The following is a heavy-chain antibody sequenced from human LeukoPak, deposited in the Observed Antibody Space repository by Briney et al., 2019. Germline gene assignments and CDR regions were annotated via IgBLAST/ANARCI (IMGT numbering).Heavy chain of an antibody. V-gene: IGHV1-46*01. CDR1: GYTFTSYY. J-gene: IGHJ5*02. D-gene: IGHD3-22*01. CDR2: INPSGGST. CDR3: ARTNYDSSGYRWFDP. Sequence: ASVKVSCKASGYTFTSYYMHWVRQAPGQGLEWMGIINPSGGSTSYAQKFQGRVTMTRDMSASTVYMELSSLRSEDTAVYYCARTNYDSSGYRWFDPWGQGTLVTVSS.